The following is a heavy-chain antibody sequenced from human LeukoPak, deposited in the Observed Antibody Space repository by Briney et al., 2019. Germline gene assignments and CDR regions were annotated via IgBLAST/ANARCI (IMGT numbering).Heavy chain of an antibody. V-gene: IGHV3-74*01. D-gene: IGHD5-12*01. J-gene: IGHJ4*02. CDR1: GFSLSNYW. CDR3: VRGTSRKNGYSGDDPY. CDR2: IDSDGSNR. Sequence: GGSLRLSCAASGFSLSNYWMHWVRQAPGKGLVWVSRIDSDGSNRNYMDSVRGRFTISRDNAKNTLYLQMDSLRAEDTAVYYCVRGTSRKNGYSGDDPYWGQGTLVIVSS.